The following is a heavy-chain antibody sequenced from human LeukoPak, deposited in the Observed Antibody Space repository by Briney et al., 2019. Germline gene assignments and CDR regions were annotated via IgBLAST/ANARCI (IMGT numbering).Heavy chain of an antibody. Sequence: SVKVSCKASGDTFSKYAITWVRQAPGQGLEWMGKIIPISGTTNYAQKFQGRVTFTADESTSTAYMELSSLRSEDTALYYCARKLRLGGNWFDPWGQGTLVTVSS. V-gene: IGHV1-69*13. CDR3: ARKLRLGGNWFDP. CDR1: GDTFSKYA. J-gene: IGHJ5*02. D-gene: IGHD1-26*01. CDR2: IIPISGTT.